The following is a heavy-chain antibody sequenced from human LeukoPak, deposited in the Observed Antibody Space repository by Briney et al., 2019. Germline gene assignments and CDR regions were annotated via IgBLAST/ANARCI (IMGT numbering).Heavy chain of an antibody. CDR3: TRESYSSGWYSPYWYFDL. CDR2: IRSKAYGGTT. CDR1: GFTFGDYG. V-gene: IGHV3-49*04. J-gene: IGHJ2*01. Sequence: PGGSLRLPCTASGFTFGDYGMSWVRQAPGKGLEWVGFIRSKAYGGTTEYAASVKGRFTISRDDSKSIAYLQMNSLKTEDTAVYYCTRESYSSGWYSPYWYFDLWGRGTLVTVSS. D-gene: IGHD6-19*01.